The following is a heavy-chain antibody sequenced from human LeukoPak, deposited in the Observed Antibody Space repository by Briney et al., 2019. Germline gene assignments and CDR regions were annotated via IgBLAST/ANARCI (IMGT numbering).Heavy chain of an antibody. J-gene: IGHJ4*02. CDR3: AKGGKYSGSYWIDY. CDR1: GFTFSSYA. D-gene: IGHD1-26*01. CDR2: ISGSGGST. Sequence: PEGSLRLSCAASGFTFSSYAMSWVRQAPGKGLEWVSAISGSGGSTYYADSVKGRFTISRDNSKNTLYLQMNSLRAEDTAVYYCAKGGKYSGSYWIDYWGQGTLVTVSS. V-gene: IGHV3-23*01.